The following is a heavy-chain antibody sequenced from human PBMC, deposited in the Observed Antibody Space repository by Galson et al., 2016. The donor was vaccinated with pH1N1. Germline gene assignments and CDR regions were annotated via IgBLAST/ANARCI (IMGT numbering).Heavy chain of an antibody. CDR3: ASVFLEGLYGHSKGVFDY. D-gene: IGHD3-3*01. Sequence: ETLSLTCAVYGGSFSDSSWGWIRQPPGKGLEWIGEINHSGSASYNASLRSRVTISIDTSKNQFSLNLHSVTAADTAVYYCASVFLEGLYGHSKGVFDYWGQGTLVAVYS. CDR2: INHSGSA. J-gene: IGHJ4*02. V-gene: IGHV4-34*01. CDR1: GGSFSDSS.